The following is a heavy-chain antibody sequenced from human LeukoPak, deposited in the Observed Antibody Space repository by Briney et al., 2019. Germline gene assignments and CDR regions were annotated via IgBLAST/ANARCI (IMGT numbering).Heavy chain of an antibody. CDR2: IIGSAVNT. V-gene: IGHV3-23*01. Sequence: GGSLRLSCGASGLTVSSYGMSWVRQAPGKGLEWVSTIIGSAVNTYYADSVKGRFTISRDDSKNTAYLQMNSLRAEDTAVYSCAKYTSGTSYRGLDQWGQGTLVTVSS. J-gene: IGHJ4*02. D-gene: IGHD3-10*01. CDR1: GLTVSSYG. CDR3: AKYTSGTSYRGLDQ.